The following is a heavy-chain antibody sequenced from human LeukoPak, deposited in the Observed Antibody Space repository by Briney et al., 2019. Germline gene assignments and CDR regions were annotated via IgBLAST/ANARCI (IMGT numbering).Heavy chain of an antibody. CDR1: GYTFTSYD. CDR3: ARVDYSRAFDI. Sequence: ASVKVSCKASGYTFTSYDINWVRQATGQGLEWMGWISAYNGNTNYAQKLQGRVTMTTDTSTSTAYMELRSLRSDDTAVYYCARVDYSRAFDIWGQGTMVTVSS. J-gene: IGHJ3*02. D-gene: IGHD4-11*01. V-gene: IGHV1-18*01. CDR2: ISAYNGNT.